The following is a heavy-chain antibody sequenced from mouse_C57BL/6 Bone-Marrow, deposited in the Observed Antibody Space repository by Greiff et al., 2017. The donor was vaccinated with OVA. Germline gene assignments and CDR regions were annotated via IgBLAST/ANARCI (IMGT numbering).Heavy chain of an antibody. D-gene: IGHD3-2*02. Sequence: VQLQQSGAELVRPGASVKLSCKASGYTFTSYGISWVKQRTGHGLEWIGDIYPRSGNTYYNDKFKGKATLTAHKSSSTAYMELRSLTSEDSAGYFCARCQLRLPYCFDGWGQGATLTVSS. J-gene: IGHJ2*01. CDR3: ARCQLRLPYCFDG. CDR1: GYTFTSYG. V-gene: IGHV1-81*01. CDR2: IYPRSGNT.